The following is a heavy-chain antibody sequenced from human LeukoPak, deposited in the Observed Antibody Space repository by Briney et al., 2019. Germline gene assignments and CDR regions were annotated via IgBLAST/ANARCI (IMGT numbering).Heavy chain of an antibody. CDR1: AASISNYY. CDR3: AREDYSSRGLDY. D-gene: IGHD6-13*01. J-gene: IGHJ4*02. Sequence: SSETLSLTCAVSAASISNYYWSWIRQAPGKGLEWIGRMHTSGITNNNPSLQSRVTMSLDTSKNQFSLNLISVTAADTAVYYCAREDYSSRGLDYWGQGTLVTFSS. V-gene: IGHV4-4*07. CDR2: MHTSGIT.